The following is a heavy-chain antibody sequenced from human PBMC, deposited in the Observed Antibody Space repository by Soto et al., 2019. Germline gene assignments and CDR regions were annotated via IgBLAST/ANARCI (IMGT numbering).Heavy chain of an antibody. CDR2: INAYNANT. V-gene: IGHV1-18*01. CDR1: GYTFTSYV. D-gene: IGHD6-19*01. J-gene: IGHJ4*02. CDR3: ARDPVAGTYFDY. Sequence: ASVKVSCKASGYTFTSYVISWVRQAPGQGLEWMGWINAYNANTNYAQKLQGRVTMTTDTSTSTAYMELRSLRSDDTAVYYCARDPVAGTYFDYWGQGTPVTVSS.